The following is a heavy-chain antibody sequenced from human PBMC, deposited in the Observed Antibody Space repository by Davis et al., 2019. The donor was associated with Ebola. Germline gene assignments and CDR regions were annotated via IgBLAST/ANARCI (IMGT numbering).Heavy chain of an antibody. D-gene: IGHD1-26*01. J-gene: IGHJ4*02. CDR1: GGSFSGYY. Sequence: MPSETLSLTCAVYGGSFSGYYWSWIRQPPGKGLEWIGYIYYSGSTNYNPSLKSRVTISIDTSKNQFSLKLSSVTAADTAVYYCARHSGSYLTYYFDYWGQGTLVTVSS. CDR3: ARHSGSYLTYYFDY. CDR2: IYYSGST. V-gene: IGHV4-59*08.